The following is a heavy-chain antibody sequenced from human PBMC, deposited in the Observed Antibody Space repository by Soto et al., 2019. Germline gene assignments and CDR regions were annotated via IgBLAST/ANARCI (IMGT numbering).Heavy chain of an antibody. CDR3: VAISRYNGWSVDH. D-gene: IGHD6-19*01. J-gene: IGHJ4*02. V-gene: IGHV3-23*01. CDR2: IGPSGDTT. Sequence: EVQVLESGGDLVQPGGSLRLSCAASGFTFSTYAMSWVRQAPGKGLEWVSAIGPSGDTTYYADSVKGRFTISRDNSKNTLFLQMSGLRAEDTAEYYSVAISRYNGWSVDHWGQGTLVTVTS. CDR1: GFTFSTYA.